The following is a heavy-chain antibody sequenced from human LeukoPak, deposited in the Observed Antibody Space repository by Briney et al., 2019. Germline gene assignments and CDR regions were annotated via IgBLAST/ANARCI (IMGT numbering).Heavy chain of an antibody. CDR3: VRATSSLAFDI. Sequence: PGGSLRLSCAASGCSVSSDYINWFRQAPGKGLEWVSVIYSGGSTYYADSVEGRFTISRHTSKNTVYLYMNNLRPEDTAVYYCVRATSSLAFDIWGQGTKVTVSS. D-gene: IGHD6-6*01. CDR2: IYSGGST. V-gene: IGHV3-53*04. J-gene: IGHJ3*02. CDR1: GCSVSSDY.